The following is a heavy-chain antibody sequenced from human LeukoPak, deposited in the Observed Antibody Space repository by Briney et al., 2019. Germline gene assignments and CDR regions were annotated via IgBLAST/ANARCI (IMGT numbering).Heavy chain of an antibody. CDR1: GYTFTSYG. CDR3: ARESPFDRAYYYDSSGPTDYYYYGMDV. D-gene: IGHD3-22*01. J-gene: IGHJ6*02. CDR2: ISAYNGNT. Sequence: ASVKVSCKASGYTFTSYGISWVRQAPGQGLEWMGWISAYNGNTNYAQKLQGGVTMTTDTSTSTAYMELRSLRSDDTAVYYCARESPFDRAYYYDSSGPTDYYYYGMDVWGQGTTVTVSS. V-gene: IGHV1-18*01.